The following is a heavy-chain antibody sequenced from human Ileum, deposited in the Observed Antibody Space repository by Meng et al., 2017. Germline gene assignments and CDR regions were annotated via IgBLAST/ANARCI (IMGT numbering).Heavy chain of an antibody. CDR3: ARSLPATRRFDF. V-gene: IGHV3-21*01. D-gene: IGHD1-26*01. Sequence: GESLKISCSASGFTFSSYSMNWVRQAPGKGLEWVSSISTDSNYIFYADSVKGRFTISRDNAKNSLFLQMNSLTAEDTAVYYCARSLPATRRFDFWGQGTLVTVPQ. J-gene: IGHJ4*02. CDR2: ISTDSNYI. CDR1: GFTFSSYS.